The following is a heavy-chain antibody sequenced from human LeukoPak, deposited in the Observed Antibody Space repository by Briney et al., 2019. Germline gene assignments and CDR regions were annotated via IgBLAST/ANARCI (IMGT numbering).Heavy chain of an antibody. CDR1: GFTFDNYG. CDR3: ERRAGAYSHPYDY. D-gene: IGHD4/OR15-4a*01. Sequence: GGTLRLSWAASGFTFDNYGMTWVRQAAGKGLEWGSRLSDNGENTYYADSVKGRFTISRDNSKNTLFLQMNSLRAEDTAVYYCERRAGAYSHPYDYWGQGTLVTVSS. CDR2: LSDNGENT. V-gene: IGHV3-23*01. J-gene: IGHJ4*02.